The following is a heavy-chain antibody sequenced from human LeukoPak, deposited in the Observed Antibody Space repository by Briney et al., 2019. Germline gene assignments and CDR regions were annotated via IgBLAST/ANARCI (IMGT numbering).Heavy chain of an antibody. Sequence: GGSLRLSCAASGFTFSDYYMSWIRQAPGKGLEWVSYISSSGSTIYYADSVKGRFTISRDNSKNTLYLQMNSLRAEDTAVYYCAKDHGSYYGSGSSLWGQGTLVTVSS. V-gene: IGHV3-11*01. D-gene: IGHD3-10*01. CDR1: GFTFSDYY. CDR3: AKDHGSYYGSGSSL. CDR2: ISSSGSTI. J-gene: IGHJ4*02.